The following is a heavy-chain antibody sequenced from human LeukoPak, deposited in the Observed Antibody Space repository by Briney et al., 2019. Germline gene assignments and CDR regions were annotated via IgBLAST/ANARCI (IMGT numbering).Heavy chain of an antibody. CDR2: ISYDGSNK. CDR1: GFTFSSYG. CDR3: AKAWGSGWTGYFDY. V-gene: IGHV3-30*18. J-gene: IGHJ4*02. Sequence: QPGGSLRLSCAASGFTFSSYGMHWVRQAPGKGLEWVAVISYDGSNKYYADSVKSRFTISRDNSKNTLYLQMNSLRAEDTVVYYCAKAWGSGWTGYFDYWGQGTLVTVSS. D-gene: IGHD6-19*01.